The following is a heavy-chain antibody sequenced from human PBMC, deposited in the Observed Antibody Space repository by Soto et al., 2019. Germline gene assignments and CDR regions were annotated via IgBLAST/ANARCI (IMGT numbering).Heavy chain of an antibody. CDR1: GFTFSSYW. CDR2: IDSDGSST. CDR3: ARGRPYGMDV. V-gene: IGHV3-74*01. Sequence: EVQLVESGGGLVQPGWSLRVSCAASGFTFSSYWMNWVRQAPGKGLVWVSRIDSDGSSTTYSDSVMGRFTTSRDNAKNTMYPQLSIMRVEDTAVYYCARGRPYGMDVWGQGTTVTVTS. J-gene: IGHJ6*02.